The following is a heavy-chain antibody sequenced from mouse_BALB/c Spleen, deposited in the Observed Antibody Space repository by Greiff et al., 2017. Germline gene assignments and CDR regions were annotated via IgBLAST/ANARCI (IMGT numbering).Heavy chain of an antibody. CDR1: GYTFTSYW. Sequence: LQQPGSELVRPGASVKLSCKASGYTFTSYWMHWVKQRHGQGLEWIGNIYPGSGSTNYDEKFKSKGTLTVDTSSSTAYMHLSSLTSEDSAVYYCTISPSYDGYYGGYAYWGQGTLVTVSA. V-gene: IGHV1S22*01. CDR2: IYPGSGST. J-gene: IGHJ3*01. CDR3: TISPSYDGYYGGYAY. D-gene: IGHD2-3*01.